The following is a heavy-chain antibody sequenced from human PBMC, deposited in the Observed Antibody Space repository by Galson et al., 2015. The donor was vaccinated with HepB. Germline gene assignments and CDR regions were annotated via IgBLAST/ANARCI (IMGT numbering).Heavy chain of an antibody. J-gene: IGHJ4*02. CDR2: INAGNGNT. D-gene: IGHD6-19*01. CDR3: ASPRTGYSSGWPFDY. Sequence: SVKVSCKASGYTFTSYAMHWVRQAPGQRLEWMGWINAGNGNTKYSQKFQGRVTITRDTSASTAYMELSSLRSEDTAVYYCASPRTGYSSGWPFDYWGQGTLVTVSS. CDR1: GYTFTSYA. V-gene: IGHV1-3*01.